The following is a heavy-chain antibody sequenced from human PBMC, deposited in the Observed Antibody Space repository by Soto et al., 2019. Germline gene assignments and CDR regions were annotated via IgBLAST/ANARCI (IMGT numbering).Heavy chain of an antibody. CDR1: GFTFSSYD. V-gene: IGHV3-13*01. CDR3: AKEHYDFWSGYYTGMAY. D-gene: IGHD3-3*01. J-gene: IGHJ4*02. Sequence: GSLRLSCAASGFTFSSYDMHWVRQATGKGLEWVSAIGTAGDTYYADSVKGRFTISRDNSKNTLYLQMNSLRAEDTAVYYCAKEHYDFWSGYYTGMAYWGQGTLVTVSS. CDR2: IGTAGDT.